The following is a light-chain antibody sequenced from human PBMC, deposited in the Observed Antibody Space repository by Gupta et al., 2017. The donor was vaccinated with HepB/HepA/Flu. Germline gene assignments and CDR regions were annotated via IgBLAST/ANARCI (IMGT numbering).Light chain of an antibody. V-gene: IGKV3-15*01. CDR2: GAS. Sequence: ETVMTQSQATLSVSPGERATLSCRASQSVGRNLAWYQQRPGQAPRLLIYGASTRGTGIPVRFSGNGSGTEFTLTISSLQSEDFAIYYCQQYDNWPLTFGGGTKVEIK. J-gene: IGKJ4*01. CDR1: QSVGRN. CDR3: QQYDNWPLT.